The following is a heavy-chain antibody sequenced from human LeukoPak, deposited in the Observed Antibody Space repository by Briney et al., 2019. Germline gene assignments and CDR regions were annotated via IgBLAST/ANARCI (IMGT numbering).Heavy chain of an antibody. CDR1: GGSFSGYY. CDR3: ARGPYRYCSSISCWPSWFDP. CDR2: INHSGST. Sequence: SETLSLTCAVYGGSFSGYYWSWIRQPPGKGLEWIGEINHSGSTNYNPSLKSRVTISVDTSKNQFSLKLSSVTAADTAVYYCARGPYRYCSSISCWPSWFDPWGQGTLVTVSS. V-gene: IGHV4-34*01. D-gene: IGHD2-2*01. J-gene: IGHJ5*02.